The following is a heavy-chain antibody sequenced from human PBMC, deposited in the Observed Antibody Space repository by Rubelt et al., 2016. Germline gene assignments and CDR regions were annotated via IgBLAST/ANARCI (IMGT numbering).Heavy chain of an antibody. CDR3: TRGYIVVVPAANHDYYYSMDV. CDR1: GFTFSSYS. V-gene: IGHV3-23*01. CDR2: ISGSGGST. Sequence: GGGLVKPGGSLRLSCAASGFTFSSYSMNWVRQAPGKGLEWVSAISGSGGSTYYADSVKGRFTISRDNSKNTLYLQMNSLRAEDTAVYYCTRGYIVVVPAANHDYYYSMDVWGQGTTVTVSS. D-gene: IGHD2-2*01. J-gene: IGHJ6*02.